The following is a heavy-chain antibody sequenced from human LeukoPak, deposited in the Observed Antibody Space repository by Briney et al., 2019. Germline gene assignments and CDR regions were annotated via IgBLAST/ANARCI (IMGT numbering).Heavy chain of an antibody. CDR1: GCSISSGYY. CDR3: GVGKEQLALYYFDY. J-gene: IGHJ4*02. D-gene: IGHD6-13*01. CDR2: IYHSGST. Sequence: PSETLSLTCAVSGCSISSGYYWGWIRQPPGKGLEWIGSIYHSGSTYYNPSLKSRVTISVDTSKNQFSLKLSSVTAADTAVYYCGVGKEQLALYYFDYWGQGTLVTVSS. V-gene: IGHV4-38-2*01.